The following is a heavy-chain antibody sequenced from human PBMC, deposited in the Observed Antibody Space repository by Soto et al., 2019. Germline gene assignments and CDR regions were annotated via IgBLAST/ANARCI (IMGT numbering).Heavy chain of an antibody. J-gene: IGHJ3*02. CDR2: ISWNSGRI. Sequence: PGGSLRLSCAASGFTFDDYAMYWVRQAPGKGLEWVSGISWNSGRIGYADSVKGRFTISRENAKNSLYLQMNSLRAGDTAVYYCARANKKSYYDILTGPSNAFDIWGQGTLVTVSS. CDR1: GFTFDDYA. D-gene: IGHD3-9*01. V-gene: IGHV3-9*01. CDR3: ARANKKSYYDILTGPSNAFDI.